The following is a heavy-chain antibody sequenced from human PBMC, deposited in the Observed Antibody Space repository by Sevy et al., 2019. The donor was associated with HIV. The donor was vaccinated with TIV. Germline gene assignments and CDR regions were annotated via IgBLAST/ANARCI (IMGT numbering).Heavy chain of an antibody. CDR1: GYTLTELS. D-gene: IGHD3-3*01. CDR3: ATSVGRITIFGVVIMGFDAFDI. J-gene: IGHJ3*02. CDR2: FDPEDGET. Sequence: ASVKVSCKVSGYTLTELSMHWVRQAPGKGLEWMGGFDPEDGETIYAQKFQGRVTMTEDTSTDTAYMELSSLRSEDTAVYYCATSVGRITIFGVVIMGFDAFDIWSQGTMVTVSS. V-gene: IGHV1-24*01.